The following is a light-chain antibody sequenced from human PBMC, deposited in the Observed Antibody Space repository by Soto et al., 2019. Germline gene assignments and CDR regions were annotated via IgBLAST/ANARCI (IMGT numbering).Light chain of an antibody. Sequence: DIQITQSPSSLSASVGDRVTITCWASQSISSHLNWYQHKPGRPPRLLLFASYILEGGVPSRFSGSGSDTYFTLTIDSLQPEDVATYYCQHSYITPRYTFGQGTKVEI. CDR2: ASY. J-gene: IGKJ2*01. CDR1: QSISSH. CDR3: QHSYITPRYT. V-gene: IGKV1-39*01.